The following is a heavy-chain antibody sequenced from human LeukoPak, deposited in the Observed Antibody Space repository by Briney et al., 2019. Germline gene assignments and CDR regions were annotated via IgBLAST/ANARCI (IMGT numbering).Heavy chain of an antibody. V-gene: IGHV3-53*01. Sequence: GGSLRLSCAASGFTVSSNYMSWVRQAPGKGLEWVSVIYSGGSTYYADSVKGRFTISRDNSKKTLYLQMNSLRAEDTAVYYCARSLGYSSNWYLGYWGQGTLVTVSS. D-gene: IGHD6-13*01. J-gene: IGHJ4*02. CDR1: GFTVSSNY. CDR2: IYSGGST. CDR3: ARSLGYSSNWYLGY.